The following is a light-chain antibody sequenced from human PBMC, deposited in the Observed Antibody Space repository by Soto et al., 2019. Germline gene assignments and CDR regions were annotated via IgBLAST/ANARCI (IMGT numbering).Light chain of an antibody. CDR1: QSVNSNY. CDR2: GTS. Sequence: EIVLTQSPGTLSLSPGERATLSCRASQSVNSNYLAWYQQKPGQSPRVLMYGTSNRATGIPDRFSGSGSGTDFPLTISRLEPEDFAVYYCQQYDESFRTFGQGTKVEIK. V-gene: IGKV3-20*01. CDR3: QQYDESFRT. J-gene: IGKJ1*01.